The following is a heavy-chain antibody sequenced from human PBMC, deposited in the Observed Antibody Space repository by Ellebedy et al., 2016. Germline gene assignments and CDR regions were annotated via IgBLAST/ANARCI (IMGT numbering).Heavy chain of an antibody. D-gene: IGHD6-6*01. J-gene: IGHJ4*02. V-gene: IGHV4-59*02. CDR3: ARDVSLYSSSPSFDS. CDR1: DGSVDTYY. Sequence: SETLSLTXSVSDGSVDTYYWTWIRQAPGKGLEWIGYVFYGGSTKYNPSLRGRVTISLDTSKNRFSLKVTSVAAADTAVYYCARDVSLYSSSPSFDSWGQGTLVTVSS. CDR2: VFYGGST.